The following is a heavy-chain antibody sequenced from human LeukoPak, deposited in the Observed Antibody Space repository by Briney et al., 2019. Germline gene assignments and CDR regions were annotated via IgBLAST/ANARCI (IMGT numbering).Heavy chain of an antibody. V-gene: IGHV4-39*01. CDR2: IYYSGSA. J-gene: IGHJ4*02. CDR1: GGSVSSSSYY. CDR3: ARLQLGEEFDY. Sequence: SETLSLTCTVSGGSVSSSSYYWGWIRQPPGKGLEWIGSIYYSGSAYYNSSLKSRVTISVDTSKNQFSLKLSSVTAADTAVYYCARLQLGEEFDYWGQGTLVTVSS. D-gene: IGHD5-18*01.